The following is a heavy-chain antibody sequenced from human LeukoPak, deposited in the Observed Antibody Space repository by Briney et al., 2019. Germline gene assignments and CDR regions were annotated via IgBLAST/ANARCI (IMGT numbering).Heavy chain of an antibody. V-gene: IGHV3-66*01. CDR2: IYSGGST. CDR3: ARVRGTYYFDY. Sequence: GGSLRLSCAASGFTVSSNYMSWVRLAPGKGLEWVSVIYSGGSTYYADSVKGRFTISRDNSKNTLYLQMNSLRAEDTAVYYCARVRGTYYFDYWGQGTLVTVSS. CDR1: GFTVSSNY. J-gene: IGHJ4*02.